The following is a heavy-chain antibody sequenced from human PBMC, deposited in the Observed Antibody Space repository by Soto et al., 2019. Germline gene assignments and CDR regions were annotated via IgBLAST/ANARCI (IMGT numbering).Heavy chain of an antibody. CDR1: GFDASVNY. V-gene: IGHV3-66*01. Sequence: EVQLVESGGTLVQPGGSLRLSCAASGFDASVNYMTWVRQAPVKGLEWVSAINSGGNTFYADSVKGRSTISRDNSKNTLYLQMNSLRVEDTAMYYCVRENYYSGMDVWGQGAAVTVSS. CDR3: VRENYYSGMDV. CDR2: INSGGNT. J-gene: IGHJ6*02.